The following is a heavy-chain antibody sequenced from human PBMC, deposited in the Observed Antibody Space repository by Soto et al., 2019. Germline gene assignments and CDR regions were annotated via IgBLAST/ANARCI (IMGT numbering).Heavy chain of an antibody. D-gene: IGHD3-22*01. CDR2: IYYSGST. CDR3: ARRKYYYDSSGAGSWFDP. Sequence: QVQLQESGPGLVKPSETLSLTCTVSGGSISSYYWSWIRQPPGKGLEWIGYIYYSGSTNYNPSLKSRVPISVEPSKTQLSLKLSSVTAADTAVYYCARRKYYYDSSGAGSWFDPWGQGTLVTVSS. CDR1: GGSISSYY. V-gene: IGHV4-59*08. J-gene: IGHJ5*02.